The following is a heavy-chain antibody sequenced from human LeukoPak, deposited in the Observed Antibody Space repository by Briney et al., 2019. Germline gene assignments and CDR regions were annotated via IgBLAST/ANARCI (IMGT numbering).Heavy chain of an antibody. CDR2: IYYSGSS. CDR1: GGSTSSYY. D-gene: IGHD6-13*01. V-gene: IGHV4-59*01. J-gene: IGHJ4*02. CDR3: ARHGTIAAAGYFDY. Sequence: SSETLSLTCTVSGGSTSSYYWSWIRQPPGKGLEWIGYIYYSGSSNYNPSLKSRVTMLVDTSKNQFSLKLNSVTAADTAVYYCARHGTIAAAGYFDYWGQGSLVTVSS.